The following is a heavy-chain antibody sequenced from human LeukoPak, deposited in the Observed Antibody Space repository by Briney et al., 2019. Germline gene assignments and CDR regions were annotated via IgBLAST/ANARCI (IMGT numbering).Heavy chain of an antibody. V-gene: IGHV4-59*01. Sequence: SETLSLTCTVSGGSFSSYYWSWIRQPPGKELEWIGYICYIGSTNYNPSFKSRVTILVDTSKKQFSLKLSSVTAADTAVYYCARTLVPAGPRGIIYFDRWGQGTLVTVSS. J-gene: IGHJ4*02. D-gene: IGHD2-2*01. CDR3: ARTLVPAGPRGIIYFDR. CDR2: ICYIGST. CDR1: GGSFSSYY.